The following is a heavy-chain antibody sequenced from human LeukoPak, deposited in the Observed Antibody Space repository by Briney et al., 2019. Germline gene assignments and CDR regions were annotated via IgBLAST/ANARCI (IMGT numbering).Heavy chain of an antibody. CDR1: GGSFSGYF. CDR3: ARGTSGWYTAPYSFDS. V-gene: IGHV4-34*01. CDR2: INHSGST. D-gene: IGHD6-13*01. J-gene: IGHJ4*02. Sequence: SETLSLTCSVHGGSFSGYFWTWIRQPPGKGLEWIGEINHSGSTNYNPSLKSRVTISVDTSKNQFSLKLSSVTAADTAVYYCARGTSGWYTAPYSFDSLGRGTLVTVSS.